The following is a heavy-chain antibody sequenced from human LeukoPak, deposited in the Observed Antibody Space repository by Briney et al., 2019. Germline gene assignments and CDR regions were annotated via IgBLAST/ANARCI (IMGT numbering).Heavy chain of an antibody. D-gene: IGHD2/OR15-2a*01. J-gene: IGHJ4*02. V-gene: IGHV3-33*06. CDR3: AKGSTTFDY. CDR1: GFTFSTYA. Sequence: GGSLRLSCAASGFTFSTYAMSWVRQAPGKGLEWVAVIWSDGGNKFYRDSVKGRFTISRDNSKNTLYLQMNSLSAEDTAVYYCAKGSTTFDYWGQGTLVTVSS. CDR2: IWSDGGNK.